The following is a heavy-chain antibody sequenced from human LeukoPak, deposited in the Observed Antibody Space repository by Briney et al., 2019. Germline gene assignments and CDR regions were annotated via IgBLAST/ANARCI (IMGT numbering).Heavy chain of an antibody. D-gene: IGHD2-8*02. Sequence: PGRSLRLSCAASRFTFSSYGMHWVRQAPGKGLEWVAVISYDGSNKYYADSVKGRFTISRDNSKNTLYLQMNSLRAEDTAVYYCAKDWPPRASTTGLCFDYWGQGTLVTVSS. J-gene: IGHJ4*02. V-gene: IGHV3-30*18. CDR3: AKDWPPRASTTGLCFDY. CDR2: ISYDGSNK. CDR1: RFTFSSYG.